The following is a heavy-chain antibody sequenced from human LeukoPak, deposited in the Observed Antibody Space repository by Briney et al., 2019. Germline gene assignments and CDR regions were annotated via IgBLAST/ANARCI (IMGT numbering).Heavy chain of an antibody. D-gene: IGHD6-19*01. CDR3: ARDPALGYTSGWYNWFDP. CDR2: ISAYNGNT. J-gene: IGHJ5*02. V-gene: IGHV1-18*01. Sequence: ASVKVSCKASGYTFTSYGISWVRQAPGQGLEWMGWISAYNGNTNYAQKLQGRVTMTTDTSTSTAYMELRSLRSDDAAVYYCARDPALGYTSGWYNWFDPWGQGTLVTVSS. CDR1: GYTFTSYG.